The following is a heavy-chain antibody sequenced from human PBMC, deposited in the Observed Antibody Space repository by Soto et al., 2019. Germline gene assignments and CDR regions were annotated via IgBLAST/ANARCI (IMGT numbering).Heavy chain of an antibody. D-gene: IGHD6-13*01. CDR3: ASRIAAANPDFDY. CDR2: INHSGST. V-gene: IGHV4-34*01. J-gene: IGHJ4*02. Sequence: SETLSLTCAVYGGSFSGYYWSWIRQPPGKGLEWIGEINHSGSTNYNPSLKSRVTISVDTSKNQFSLKLSSVTAADTAVYYCASRIAAANPDFDYWGQGTLVTVSS. CDR1: GGSFSGYY.